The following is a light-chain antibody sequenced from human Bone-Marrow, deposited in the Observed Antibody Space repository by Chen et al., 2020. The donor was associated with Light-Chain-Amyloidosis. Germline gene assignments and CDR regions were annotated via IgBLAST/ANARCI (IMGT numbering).Light chain of an antibody. CDR3: SSYTSTNTLV. CDR1: SSDVGGDNH. V-gene: IGLV2-14*01. Sequence: QSALTQPASVSGSPGQSITISCTGTSSDVGGDNHVSWYQQHPDKAPKLMIYYVTNRPTWVPDRVSGSKSDNTASMTRAGRETEDEADYFCSSYTSTNTLVFGSGTRVTVL. CDR2: YVT. J-gene: IGLJ1*01.